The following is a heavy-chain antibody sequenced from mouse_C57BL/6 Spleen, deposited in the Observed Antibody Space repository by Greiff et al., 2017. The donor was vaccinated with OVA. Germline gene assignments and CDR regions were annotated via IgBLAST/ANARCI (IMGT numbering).Heavy chain of an antibody. V-gene: IGHV5-16*01. CDR2: INYDGSST. J-gene: IGHJ1*03. CDR3: ARVRSDRYFDV. D-gene: IGHD1-1*01. Sequence: EVMLVESEGGLVQPGSSMKLSCTASGFTFSDYYMAWVRQVSEKGLEWVANINYDGSSTYYLDSLKSRFIISRDNAKNILYLQMSSLKSEDTATYYCARVRSDRYFDVWGTGTTVTVSS. CDR1: GFTFSDYY.